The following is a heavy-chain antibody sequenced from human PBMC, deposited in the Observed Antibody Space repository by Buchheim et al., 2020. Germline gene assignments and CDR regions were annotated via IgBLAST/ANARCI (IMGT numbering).Heavy chain of an antibody. CDR3: AKEGGGYGSFDY. CDR2: ISYDGSNK. J-gene: IGHJ4*02. CDR1: GFTFSSYG. V-gene: IGHV3-30*18. D-gene: IGHD5-12*01. Sequence: QVQLVESGGGVVQPGRSLRLSCAASGFTFSSYGMHWVRQAPGKGLEWVAVISYDGSNKYYADSVKGRFTISRDNSKNTLYLQMNSLRAEDTAVYYCAKEGGGYGSFDYWGQGTL.